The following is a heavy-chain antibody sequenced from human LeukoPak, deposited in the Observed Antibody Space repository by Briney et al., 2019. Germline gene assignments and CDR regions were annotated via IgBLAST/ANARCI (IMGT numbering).Heavy chain of an antibody. J-gene: IGHJ6*03. CDR1: GGSISSYY. D-gene: IGHD1-20*01. CDR2: IYYSGST. CDR3: ARVGVTGELYPDYYYYMDV. V-gene: IGHV4-59*01. Sequence: PSETLSLTCTVSGGSISSYYWSWIRQPPGKGLEWIGYIYYSGSTNYNPSLKSRVTISVDTSKNQFSLKLSSVTAAGTAVYYCARVGVTGELYPDYYYYMDVWGKGTTVTVSS.